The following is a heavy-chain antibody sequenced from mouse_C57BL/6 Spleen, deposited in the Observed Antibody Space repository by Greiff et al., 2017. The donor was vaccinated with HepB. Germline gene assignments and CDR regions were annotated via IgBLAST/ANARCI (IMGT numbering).Heavy chain of an antibody. CDR1: GYSFTDYN. V-gene: IGHV1-39*01. CDR2: INPNYGTT. Sequence: VQLQQSGPELVKPGASVKISCKASGYSFTDYNMNWVKQSNGKSLEWIGVINPNYGTTSYNQKFKGKATLTVDQSSSTAYMQLNSLTSEDSAVYYCARRGEIYYYGSSPLYAMDYWGQGTSVTVSS. D-gene: IGHD1-1*01. CDR3: ARRGEIYYYGSSPLYAMDY. J-gene: IGHJ4*01.